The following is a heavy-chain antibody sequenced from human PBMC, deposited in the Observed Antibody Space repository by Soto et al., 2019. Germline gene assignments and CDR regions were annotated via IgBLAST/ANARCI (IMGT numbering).Heavy chain of an antibody. Sequence: SETLSLTCAVYGGSFSSYYWSWIRQPPGKGLEWIGEINHSGSTNYNPSLESRLTILVDTSRNQFSLKLTSVTAADTAVYYCARLRRPTSFETSGYYQYNWFDHWGQGTLVTVS. D-gene: IGHD3-22*01. CDR3: ARLRRPTSFETSGYYQYNWFDH. J-gene: IGHJ5*02. V-gene: IGHV4-34*01. CDR1: GGSFSSYY. CDR2: INHSGST.